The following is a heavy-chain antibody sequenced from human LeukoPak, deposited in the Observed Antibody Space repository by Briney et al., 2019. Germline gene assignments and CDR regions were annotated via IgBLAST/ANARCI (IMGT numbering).Heavy chain of an antibody. V-gene: IGHV3-21*01. J-gene: IGHJ4*02. Sequence: SSSSYIYYADSVKGRFTISRDNAKNSLYLQMNSLRAEDTAVYYCARKTRKGATGAPYYFDYWGQGTLVTVSS. CDR2: SSSSYI. CDR3: ARKTRKGATGAPYYFDY. D-gene: IGHD1-26*01.